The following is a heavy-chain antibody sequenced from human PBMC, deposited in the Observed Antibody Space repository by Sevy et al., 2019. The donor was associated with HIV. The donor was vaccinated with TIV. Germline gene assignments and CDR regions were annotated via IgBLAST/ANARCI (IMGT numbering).Heavy chain of an antibody. CDR2: IKEDGSQI. V-gene: IGHV3-7*03. J-gene: IGHJ4*02. Sequence: GGSLRLSCTASGFTLRNFWMSWVRQAPEKGLEWVATIKEDGSQIYYVDSVKGRFFISRDNAKDSLYLQMNSLRAEDTALYYCARYFTSGGANYFDYWGQGTLVNVSS. D-gene: IGHD2-8*01. CDR1: GFTLRNFW. CDR3: ARYFTSGGANYFDY.